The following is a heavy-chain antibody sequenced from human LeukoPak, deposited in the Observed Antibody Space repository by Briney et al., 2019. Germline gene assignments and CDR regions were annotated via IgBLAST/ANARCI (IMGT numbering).Heavy chain of an antibody. J-gene: IGHJ4*02. CDR2: INPNSGGT. CDR1: GYTFTGYY. Sequence: ASVKVSCKASGYTFTGYYMHWVRQAPGQGLEWMGWINPNSGGTNYAQKFQGGVTMTRDTSISTAYMELSRLRSDDTAVYYCARVGATVTTIDYWGQGTLVTVSS. D-gene: IGHD4-17*01. V-gene: IGHV1-2*02. CDR3: ARVGATVTTIDY.